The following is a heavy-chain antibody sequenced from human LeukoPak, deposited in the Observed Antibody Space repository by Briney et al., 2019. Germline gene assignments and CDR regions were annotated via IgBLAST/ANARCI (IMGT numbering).Heavy chain of an antibody. Sequence: PSETLSLTCTVSGGSTGSDYWSWIRQPPGKGLEWIGRIYTSGSTNYNPSLKSRVTISVDTSKNQFSLKLSSVTAADTAVYYCARDPSLDAFDIWGQGTMVTVSS. CDR1: GGSTGSDY. CDR3: ARDPSLDAFDI. V-gene: IGHV4-4*08. CDR2: IYTSGST. J-gene: IGHJ3*02.